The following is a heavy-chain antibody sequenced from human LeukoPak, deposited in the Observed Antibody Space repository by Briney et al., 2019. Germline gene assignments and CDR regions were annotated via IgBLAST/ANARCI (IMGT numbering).Heavy chain of an antibody. CDR2: VSVSALST. D-gene: IGHD3-3*01. V-gene: IGHV3-23*01. CDR1: GLTFSSCA. Sequence: PGGSLTLSCAVSGLTFSSCAMLWVRQPPGKGGAGVSGVSVSALSTYSAHSVKGRFTISRDNSKNTLYLQMNNLSSEDSAVYSFAKAASVRERLGFWSFDYWGQGTLVTVSS. J-gene: IGHJ4*02. CDR3: AKAASVRERLGFWSFDY.